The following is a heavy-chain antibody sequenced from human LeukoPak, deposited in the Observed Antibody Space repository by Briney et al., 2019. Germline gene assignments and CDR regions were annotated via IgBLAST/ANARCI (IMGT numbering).Heavy chain of an antibody. V-gene: IGHV3-66*01. D-gene: IGHD6-19*01. CDR2: IYSGGAA. CDR1: GFTVSSTY. CDR3: ARVAVAYFDY. Sequence: PGGSLRLSCAASGFTVSSTYMGWVRQAPGKGLEWVSVIYSGGAAYYPDSVKGRFIISRDLSKNTLYLQMNDLRAEDTAVYYCARVAVAYFDYLGQGTLVTVSS. J-gene: IGHJ4*02.